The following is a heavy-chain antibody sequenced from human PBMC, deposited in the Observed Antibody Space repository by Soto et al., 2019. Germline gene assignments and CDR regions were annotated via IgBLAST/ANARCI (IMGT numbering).Heavy chain of an antibody. CDR2: IYYSGST. CDR3: ARTKSGYDEVS. D-gene: IGHD5-12*01. CDR1: GGSISSSSYY. V-gene: IGHV4-39*01. J-gene: IGHJ5*02. Sequence: SETLSLTCTVSGGSISSSSYYWGWIRQPPGKGLEWIGSIYYSGSTYYNPSLKSRVTISVDTSKNQFSLKLSSVTAADTAVYYSARTKSGYDEVSWGQGTLVTVS.